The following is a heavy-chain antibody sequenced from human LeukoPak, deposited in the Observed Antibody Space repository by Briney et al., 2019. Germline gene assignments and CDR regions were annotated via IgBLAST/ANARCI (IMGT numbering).Heavy chain of an antibody. CDR2: IHHSGST. CDR1: GGSISSGNYY. D-gene: IGHD2-21*01. CDR3: ARDYHCGGNDCSWVDY. J-gene: IGHJ4*02. V-gene: IGHV4-30-2*01. Sequence: SETLSLTCTVSGGSISSGNYYWSWIRQPPGKGLEWIGYIHHSGSTYYNPSLNNRVTVSVDRSKNQFSLKMTSVTAADTAVYYCARDYHCGGNDCSWVDYWGQGTLVTVSS.